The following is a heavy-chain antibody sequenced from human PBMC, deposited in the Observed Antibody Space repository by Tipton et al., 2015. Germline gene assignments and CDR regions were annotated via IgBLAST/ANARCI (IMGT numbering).Heavy chain of an antibody. J-gene: IGHJ4*02. CDR1: AYSISSDYY. CDR3: ACQDYASLTRHYQTVDY. Sequence: TLSLTCAVSAYSISSDYYWGWIRQPPGKGLEWIGSISHSGNTYYNPSLKSRVTMSRDTSKNQFSLKLTSVTAADTAVYYCACQDYASLTRHYQTVDYWGQGTLVTVSS. V-gene: IGHV4-38-2*01. D-gene: IGHD3-9*01. CDR2: ISHSGNT.